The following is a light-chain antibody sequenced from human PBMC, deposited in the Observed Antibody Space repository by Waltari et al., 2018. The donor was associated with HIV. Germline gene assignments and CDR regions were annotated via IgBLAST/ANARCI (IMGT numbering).Light chain of an antibody. J-gene: IGLJ2*01. CDR2: EVS. V-gene: IGLV2-8*01. CDR3: SSYAGSNVI. Sequence: QSALTHPPSASGSPGQSVTISCTATSSDVGGYNYVSWYQQHPDKAPKLMIYEVSKRPSGVPDRFSGSKSGNTASLTVSGLQAEDEADYYCSSYAGSNVIFGGGTKLTVL. CDR1: SSDVGGYNY.